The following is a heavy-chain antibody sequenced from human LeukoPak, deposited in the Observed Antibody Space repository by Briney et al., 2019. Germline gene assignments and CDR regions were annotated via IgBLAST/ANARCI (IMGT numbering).Heavy chain of an antibody. V-gene: IGHV3-33*01. Sequence: GGSLRLSCVASGFTFSSYGMHWVRQAPGKGLEWVALIWYDGSNKYYVDSVKGRFTISRDNSKNMLDLQMNSLKAEDTAVYYCARAGLDGIATWTFGSWGQGTLVTVSS. CDR3: ARAGLDGIATWTFGS. CDR2: IWYDGSNK. J-gene: IGHJ4*02. D-gene: IGHD3/OR15-3a*01. CDR1: GFTFSSYG.